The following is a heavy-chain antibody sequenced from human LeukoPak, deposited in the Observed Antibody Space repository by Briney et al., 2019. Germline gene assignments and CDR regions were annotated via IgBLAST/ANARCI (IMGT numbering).Heavy chain of an antibody. Sequence: ASVKVSCKASGGIFSSYTISWVRQAPGQGLEWMGRINPNSGGTNYAQKFQGRVTMTRDTSISTAYMELSRLRSDDTAVYYCARDSPYDYGDYWFDPWGQGTLVTVSS. D-gene: IGHD4-17*01. CDR1: GGIFSSYT. J-gene: IGHJ5*02. CDR2: INPNSGGT. CDR3: ARDSPYDYGDYWFDP. V-gene: IGHV1-2*06.